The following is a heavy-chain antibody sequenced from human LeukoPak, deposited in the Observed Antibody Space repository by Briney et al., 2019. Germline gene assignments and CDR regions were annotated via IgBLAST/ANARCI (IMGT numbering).Heavy chain of an antibody. V-gene: IGHV3-73*01. Sequence: GGSLRLSCAASGSTFSGSAMHWVRQAPGKGLEWVGQIGSGAKSYATAYAASVKGRFTISRDDSKNTAYLQMNSLQTEDTAVYYCTREKEAYNFGLAYYYYYMDVGGKGTTVTVSS. CDR3: TREKEAYNFGLAYYYYYMDV. D-gene: IGHD5-18*01. CDR1: GSTFSGSA. J-gene: IGHJ6*03. CDR2: IGSGAKSYAT.